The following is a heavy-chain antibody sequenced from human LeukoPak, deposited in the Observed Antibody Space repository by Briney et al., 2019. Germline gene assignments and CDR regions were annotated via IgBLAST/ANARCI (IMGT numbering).Heavy chain of an antibody. J-gene: IGHJ3*02. V-gene: IGHV1-58*02. CDR2: IVVGSGNT. CDR3: AANVDTAMGDAFDI. D-gene: IGHD5-18*01. CDR1: GFTFTSSA. Sequence: SVKVSCKASGFTFTSSAMQWVRQARGQRLEWIGWIVVGSGNTNYAQKFQKRVTITRDMSTSTAYMELSSLRSEDTAVYYCAANVDTAMGDAFDIWGQGTMVTVSS.